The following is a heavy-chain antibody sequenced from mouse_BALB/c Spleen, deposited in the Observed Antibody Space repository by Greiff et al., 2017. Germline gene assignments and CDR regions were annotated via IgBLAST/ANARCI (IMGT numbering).Heavy chain of an antibody. CDR3: ARDMDYYGSSYAYAMDY. D-gene: IGHD1-1*01. J-gene: IGHJ4*01. CDR1: GFTFTDYY. CDR2: IRNKANGYTT. Sequence: DVMLVESGGGLVQPGGSLRLSCATSGFTFTDYYMSWVRQPPGKALEWLGFIRNKANGYTTEYSASVKGRFTISRDNSQSILYLQMNTLRAEDSATYYCARDMDYYGSSYAYAMDYWGQGTSVTVSS. V-gene: IGHV7-3*02.